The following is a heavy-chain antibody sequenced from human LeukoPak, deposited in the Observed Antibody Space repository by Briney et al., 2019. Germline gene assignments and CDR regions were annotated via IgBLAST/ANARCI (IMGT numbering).Heavy chain of an antibody. CDR2: ISYDGSNK. D-gene: IGHD1-26*01. J-gene: IGHJ4*02. CDR3: ARDGGELHSYYFDY. CDR1: GFTFSSYA. Sequence: WGSLRLSCAASGFTFSSYAMHWVRQAPGKGLEWVAVISYDGSNKYYADSVKGRFTISRDNSKNTLYLQMNSLRAEDTAVYYCARDGGELHSYYFDYWGQGTLVTVSS. V-gene: IGHV3-30*01.